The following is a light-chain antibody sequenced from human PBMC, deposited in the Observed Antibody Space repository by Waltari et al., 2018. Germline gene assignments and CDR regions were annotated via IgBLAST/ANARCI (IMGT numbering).Light chain of an antibody. V-gene: IGKV4-1*01. CDR3: QQHHSAPLT. Sequence: DFVMTQSPDSLAVSLGERATINCRSSQSVLSNNQNYLAWYQQKPGQPPKLPIYWASTRASGVPARFGGSGSGTDFTLTISSLQAEDVAVYYCQQHHSAPLTFGGGTKVEI. CDR2: WAS. CDR1: QSVLSNNQNY. J-gene: IGKJ4*01.